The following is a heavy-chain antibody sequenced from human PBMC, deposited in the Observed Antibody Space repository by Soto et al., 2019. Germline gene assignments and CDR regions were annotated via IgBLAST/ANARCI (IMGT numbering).Heavy chain of an antibody. V-gene: IGHV3-23*01. CDR2: ISGSGGST. CDR1: GFTFSSYA. CDR3: AKGAGPPVVPAAIIYYYYGMDV. Sequence: GGSLRLSCAASGFTFSSYAMSWVRQAPGKGLEWVSAISGSGGSTYYADSVKGRFTISRDNSKNTLYLQMNSLRAEDTAVYYCAKGAGPPVVPAAIIYYYYGMDVWGQGTTVTVSS. J-gene: IGHJ6*02. D-gene: IGHD2-2*02.